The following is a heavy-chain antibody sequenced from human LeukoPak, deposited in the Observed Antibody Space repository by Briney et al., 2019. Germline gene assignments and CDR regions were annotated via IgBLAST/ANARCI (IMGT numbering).Heavy chain of an antibody. CDR1: GFTFSSYG. V-gene: IGHV3-30*03. J-gene: IGHJ4*02. Sequence: GGSLRLSCAASGFTFSSYGMHWVRQAPGKGLEWVAVISYDGTKKYYADSVKGRFTISRDNSKNTLYLQMNSLRAEDTAVYYCARWVVTAADIDYWGQGTLVTVSS. CDR2: ISYDGTKK. D-gene: IGHD2-15*01. CDR3: ARWVVTAADIDY.